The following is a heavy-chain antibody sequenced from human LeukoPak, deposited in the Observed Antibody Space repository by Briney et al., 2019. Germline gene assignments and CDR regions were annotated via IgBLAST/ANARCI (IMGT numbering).Heavy chain of an antibody. D-gene: IGHD3-3*01. V-gene: IGHV3-23*01. Sequence: GGSLRLSCAASGFTFSIYAMSWVRQAPGKGLEWVSAISGSGGSTYYADSVKGRFTISRDNSKNTLYLQMNSLRAEDTAVYYCAKDGYDFWSGLTPYFDYWGQGTLVTVSS. CDR2: ISGSGGST. J-gene: IGHJ4*02. CDR3: AKDGYDFWSGLTPYFDY. CDR1: GFTFSIYA.